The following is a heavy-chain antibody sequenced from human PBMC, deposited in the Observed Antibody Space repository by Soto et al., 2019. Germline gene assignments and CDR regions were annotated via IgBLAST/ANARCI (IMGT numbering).Heavy chain of an antibody. J-gene: IGHJ5*02. V-gene: IGHV1-3*01. D-gene: IGHD4-17*01. Sequence: ASVKVSCKASGYTFSSYSIHWVRQAPGQRPEWMGWIHVGNGNTKYSQKFQGRVTFTRDTSASTAYMELSSLRSADTAVYYCAREDYGDYSSLLLDPWGQGTLVTVS. CDR3: AREDYGDYSSLLLDP. CDR1: GYTFSSYS. CDR2: IHVGNGNT.